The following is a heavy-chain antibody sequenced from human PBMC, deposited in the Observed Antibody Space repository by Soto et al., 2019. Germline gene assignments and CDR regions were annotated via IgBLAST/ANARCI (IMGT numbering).Heavy chain of an antibody. CDR2: IYYSGST. CDR3: ARPADYIWGSYLTFDY. J-gene: IGHJ4*02. D-gene: IGHD3-16*02. CDR1: GGSISSSSYY. Sequence: QLQLQESGPGLVKPSETLSLTCTVSGGSISSSSYYWGWIRQPPGKGLEWIGSIYYSGSTYYNPSLKSRVTMSVDTSKNQFSLKLSSVTAADTAVYYCARPADYIWGSYLTFDYWGQGTLVTVSS. V-gene: IGHV4-39*01.